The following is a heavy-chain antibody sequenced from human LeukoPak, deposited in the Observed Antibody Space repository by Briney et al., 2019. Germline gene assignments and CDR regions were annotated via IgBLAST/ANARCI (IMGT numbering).Heavy chain of an antibody. J-gene: IGHJ4*02. V-gene: IGHV1-18*01. Sequence: GESLKISCKGSGYTFTNFGISWVRQAPGQGLEWMGWISASNGNTNYAQKFRDRVTMSTDTSTGTAYLDVRSLTSDDTAVYYCARDHSNWNYAPDFWGQGTLVIVSS. CDR3: ARDHSNWNYAPDF. CDR1: GYTFTNFG. D-gene: IGHD1-7*01. CDR2: ISASNGNT.